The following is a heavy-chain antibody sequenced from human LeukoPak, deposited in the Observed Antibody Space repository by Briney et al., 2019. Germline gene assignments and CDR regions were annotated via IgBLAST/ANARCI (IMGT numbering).Heavy chain of an antibody. J-gene: IGHJ6*02. Sequence: GGSLRLSCAASGFTFNNYWIHWVRQVPGKGLVWVSRINNDGSSASYVDSVKGRFTISRDNAKNTLFLQMNSLRAEDTAVCYCARRGTGHGMDVWGQGTTVIVSS. CDR1: GFTFNNYW. CDR3: ARRGTGHGMDV. V-gene: IGHV3-74*01. D-gene: IGHD1-1*01. CDR2: INNDGSSA.